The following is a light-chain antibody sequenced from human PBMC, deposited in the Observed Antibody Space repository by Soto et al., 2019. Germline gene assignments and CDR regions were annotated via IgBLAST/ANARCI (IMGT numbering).Light chain of an antibody. J-gene: IGKJ4*01. CDR3: QQRSNWLS. CDR2: DAS. V-gene: IGKV3-11*01. Sequence: EIVLTQSPATLSLSPGERATLSCRASQSVSSYLAWYQQKPGQAPRLLIYDASNRATGIPARFRGSGSGTDFTLTISSLEPEDFAVYYCQQRSNWLSLGGGTKVEIK. CDR1: QSVSSY.